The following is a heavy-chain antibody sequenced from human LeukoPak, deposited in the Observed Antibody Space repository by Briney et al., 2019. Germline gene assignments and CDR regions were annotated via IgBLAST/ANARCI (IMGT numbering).Heavy chain of an antibody. Sequence: ASVKVSCKASGYTFTSYYLYWVRQAPGQGLEWMGWINPSSGGTNYAQRFQGRVTMTRDTAISTAYMELSRLRSDDTAVYYCARKAGDYWGQGTLVTVS. CDR1: GYTFTSYY. V-gene: IGHV1-2*02. CDR3: ARKAGDY. J-gene: IGHJ4*02. D-gene: IGHD6-19*01. CDR2: INPSSGGT.